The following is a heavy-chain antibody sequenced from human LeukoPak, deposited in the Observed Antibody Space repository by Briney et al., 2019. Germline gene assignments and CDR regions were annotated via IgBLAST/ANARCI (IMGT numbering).Heavy chain of an antibody. Sequence: PSETLSLTCAVYGGSFSGYYWSWIRQLPGKGLEWIGEINHSGSTNYNPSLKSRVTISVDTSKNQFSLKLSSVTAADTAVYYCARGNGDNPIVVVPAAYFDYWGQGTLVTVSS. CDR2: INHSGST. D-gene: IGHD2-2*01. V-gene: IGHV4-34*01. CDR1: GGSFSGYY. CDR3: ARGNGDNPIVVVPAAYFDY. J-gene: IGHJ4*02.